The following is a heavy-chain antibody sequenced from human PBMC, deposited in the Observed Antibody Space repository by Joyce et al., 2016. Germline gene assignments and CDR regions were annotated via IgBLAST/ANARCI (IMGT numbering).Heavy chain of an antibody. CDR2: VNDRGMT. Sequence: QVQLQEWGAGLLKPSETLSLTCAVYGGSLSGYYWSWIRQAPGMGLEWIGEVNDRGMTNYNTYLKSRATTSMDTSKNQFSLRLTTVTAADTAVYCCTRARRGIILARGEMGEYLQHWGRGTVVIVSS. CDR3: TRARRGIILARGEMGEYLQH. CDR1: GGSLSGYY. D-gene: IGHD3-10*01. J-gene: IGHJ1*01. V-gene: IGHV4-34*01.